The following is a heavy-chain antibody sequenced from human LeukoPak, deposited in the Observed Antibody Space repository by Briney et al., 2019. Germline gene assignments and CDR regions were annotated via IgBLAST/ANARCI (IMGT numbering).Heavy chain of an antibody. V-gene: IGHV4-61*02. CDR2: VYPSGNT. J-gene: IGHJ4*02. CDR1: GGSISSGGYY. CDR3: ARAETDHYYFDH. D-gene: IGHD1-1*01. Sequence: PSQTLSLTCTVSGGSISSGGYYWSWVRQPAGKGLEWIGRVYPSGNTNYNPYNPSLTDRVTISIDASRNQFSLILTSVTAADTAIYYCARAETDHYYFDHLGQGILVTVSS.